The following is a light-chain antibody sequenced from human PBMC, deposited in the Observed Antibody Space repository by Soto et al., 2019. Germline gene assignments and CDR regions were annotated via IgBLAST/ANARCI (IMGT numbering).Light chain of an antibody. V-gene: IGKV3-11*01. CDR1: ESISSY. CDR3: QHRSKWPLT. J-gene: IGKJ4*01. Sequence: EIVLTQSPATLSLSPGERATLSCTASESISSYLAWYQQRPGQAPSLLIYDASNRATDIPARFSGSVSGTDFTLNIDNLESEDFAVYYCQHRSKWPLTFGGGTKVEV. CDR2: DAS.